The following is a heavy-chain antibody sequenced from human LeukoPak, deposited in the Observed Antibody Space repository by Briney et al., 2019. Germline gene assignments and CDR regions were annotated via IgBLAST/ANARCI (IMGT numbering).Heavy chain of an antibody. CDR3: VREARGYHYTYFDY. D-gene: IGHD5-18*01. J-gene: IGHJ4*02. CDR1: GFTLGSHD. V-gene: IGHV3-13*01. Sequence: GGSLRLSCTASGFTLGSHDMHWVRQTTGEGLQWVAAIASGFQTFYAGSVKGRFTVSREDAKKSLYLQMNSLRAGDTAVYYCVREARGYHYTYFDYWGQGTLVTVSS. CDR2: IASGFQT.